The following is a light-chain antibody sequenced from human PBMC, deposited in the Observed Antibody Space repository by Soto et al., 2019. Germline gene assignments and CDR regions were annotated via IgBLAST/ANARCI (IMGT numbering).Light chain of an antibody. CDR2: GAS. CDR1: QSVGIN. CDR3: QQYNSWPWT. Sequence: EIVMTQSPATLSVSPGERATLSCRASQSVGINLAWYQQKPGQAPSLLIYGASTRATGIPASFSGSGSGTQFTLTISSLQSEDLAVYYCQQYNSWPWTFGQGTKVDIK. J-gene: IGKJ1*01. V-gene: IGKV3-15*01.